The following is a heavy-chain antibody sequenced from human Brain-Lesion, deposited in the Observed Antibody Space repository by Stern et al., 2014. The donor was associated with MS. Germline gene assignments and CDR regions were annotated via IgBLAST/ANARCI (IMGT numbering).Heavy chain of an antibody. CDR2: ISWNSGTI. CDR3: ARDITGSSAYFAY. Sequence: VQLVQSGGDLVQPGRSLRLSCAAFGFTFDDYAMHWVRPDPGKGLEWVAGISWNSGTIGYADSVKGRFTTSRDNAYSSLYLQMNSLRPEDTALYYCARDITGSSAYFAYWGQGTLVTVSS. V-gene: IGHV3-9*01. CDR1: GFTFDDYA. D-gene: IGHD1-14*01. J-gene: IGHJ4*02.